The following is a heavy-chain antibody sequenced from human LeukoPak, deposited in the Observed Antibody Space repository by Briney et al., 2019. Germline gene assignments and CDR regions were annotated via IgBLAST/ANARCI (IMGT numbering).Heavy chain of an antibody. J-gene: IGHJ5*02. D-gene: IGHD6-13*01. CDR1: GXTFSSYS. CDR3: AGSIAAGAGGFDP. Sequence: PGGSLRLSCAASGXTFSSYSMNWVRQAPGKGLDWVSSISSSGTYTYYADSVKGRFTISRDNAENSLYLQMNSLRAEDTAVYYCAGSIAAGAGGFDPWGQGTRVTVSS. V-gene: IGHV3-21*01. CDR2: ISSSGTYT.